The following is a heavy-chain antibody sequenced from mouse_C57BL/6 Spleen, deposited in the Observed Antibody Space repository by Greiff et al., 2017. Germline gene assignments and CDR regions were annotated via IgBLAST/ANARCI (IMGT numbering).Heavy chain of an antibody. Sequence: QVQLQQPGAELVMPGASVKLSCKASGYTFTSYWMHWVKQRPGQGLEWIGEIDPSDSDTIYNQKFKGKATLTVDKSSSTDYMQLSSLTSEDSAVYYCARSPDKDYAMDDWGQGTSVTVSS. CDR3: ARSPDKDYAMDD. V-gene: IGHV1-69*01. J-gene: IGHJ4*01. CDR2: IDPSDSDT. CDR1: GYTFTSYW.